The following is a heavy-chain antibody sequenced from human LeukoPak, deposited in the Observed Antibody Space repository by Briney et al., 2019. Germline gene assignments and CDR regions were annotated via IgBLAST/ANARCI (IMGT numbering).Heavy chain of an antibody. J-gene: IGHJ4*02. D-gene: IGHD3-16*01. CDR2: FDPEDGET. V-gene: IGHV1-24*01. CDR1: GYTLTELS. Sequence: ASVKVSCKVSGYTLTELSMHLVREAPGKGREWMGGFDPEDGETIYAQKFQGRVTMTQDTSTDTAYMAPSSLRSEDTAVYYCYDPSDYWGQGTLVTVSS. CDR3: YDPSDY.